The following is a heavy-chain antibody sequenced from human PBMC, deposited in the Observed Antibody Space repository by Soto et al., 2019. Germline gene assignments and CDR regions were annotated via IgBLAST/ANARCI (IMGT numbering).Heavy chain of an antibody. J-gene: IGHJ4*02. CDR1: GYTFTGYY. Sequence: ASVKVSCKASGYTFTGYYIHWVRQAPGQGLEWMGWINPDTGGTDYTQKFQGWVTMTRDTSITTAYMELSSLKSDDTAVYFCVGAVARDGSSWYRGGYDSWGQGTLVTVSS. D-gene: IGHD6-13*01. V-gene: IGHV1-2*04. CDR2: INPDTGGT. CDR3: VGAVARDGSSWYRGGYDS.